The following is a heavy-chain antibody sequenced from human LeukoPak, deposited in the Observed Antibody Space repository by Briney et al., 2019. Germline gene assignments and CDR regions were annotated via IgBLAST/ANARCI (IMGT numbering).Heavy chain of an antibody. Sequence: SETLSLTCTVSGGSISAYYWSWIRQPPGKGLEWIGYIHYSGTTNYYPSLKSRVTIALDTSKNQFSLKLNSVTAADTAVYYCARGYSSTSSTPDYWGQGTLVTVSS. V-gene: IGHV4-59*01. CDR2: IHYSGTT. D-gene: IGHD6-6*01. CDR1: GGSISAYY. J-gene: IGHJ4*02. CDR3: ARGYSSTSSTPDY.